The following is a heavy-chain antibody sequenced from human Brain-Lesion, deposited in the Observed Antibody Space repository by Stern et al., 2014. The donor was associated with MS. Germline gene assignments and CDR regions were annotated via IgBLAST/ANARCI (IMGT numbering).Heavy chain of an antibody. CDR3: ARRPSGSYHATWDY. D-gene: IGHD1-26*01. J-gene: IGHJ4*02. CDR1: GYSFTSYW. Sequence: VQLVQSGAEVKKPGGSLKTSCKGSGYSFTSYWFGWGGQMPGKGLEGVGIIYPGDSDTRYSPSFQGQVTIPADKSISTAYLQWSSLKASDTAMYYCARRPSGSYHATWDYWGQGTLVTVSS. CDR2: IYPGDSDT. V-gene: IGHV5-51*03.